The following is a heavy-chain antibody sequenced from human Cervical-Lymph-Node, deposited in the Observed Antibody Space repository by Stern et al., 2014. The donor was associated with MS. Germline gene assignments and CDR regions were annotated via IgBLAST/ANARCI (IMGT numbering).Heavy chain of an antibody. D-gene: IGHD6-13*01. CDR2: ILPIFSAA. J-gene: IGHJ3*02. CDR1: GGTFSSNP. V-gene: IGHV1-69*01. CDR3: ARGRQSGSWLTDGFDI. Sequence: QVQLVQSGAEVKKPGSSVKVSCKASGGTFSSNPLSWVRQAPGQGLEWMGGILPIFSAANYAQKFQGRVTITVDESTSTAYMQLNSLRFEDTAVYYCARGRQSGSWLTDGFDIWGQGTVVTVSS.